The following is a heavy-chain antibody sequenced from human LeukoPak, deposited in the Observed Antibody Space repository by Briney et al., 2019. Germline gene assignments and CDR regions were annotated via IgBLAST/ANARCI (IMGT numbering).Heavy chain of an antibody. CDR2: IYYTGST. CDR3: ARDPGSYGDYVFS. V-gene: IGHV4-30-4*01. J-gene: IGHJ5*02. Sequence: SETLSLTCTVSGGSISSGDYYWSWIRQPPGKGLEWIGYIYYTGSTYYNPSLKSRVTIPVDTSKNQFSLKLSSVTAADTAVYYCARDPGSYGDYVFSWGQGTLVTVSS. D-gene: IGHD4-17*01. CDR1: GGSISSGDYY.